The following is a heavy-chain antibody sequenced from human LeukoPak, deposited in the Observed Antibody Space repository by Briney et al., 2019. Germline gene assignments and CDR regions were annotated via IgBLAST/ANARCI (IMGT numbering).Heavy chain of an antibody. D-gene: IGHD6-13*01. CDR2: ISSSGSTI. CDR1: GFTFSDYY. J-gene: IGHJ4*02. Sequence: GGSLRLSCAASGFTFSDYYMSWIRQAPGKGLEWVSYISSSGSTIYYADSVKGRFTISRDNAKNSLYLQMNSLRAEDTAVYYCASGQQQLVREYYFDYWGQGTLVTVSS. V-gene: IGHV3-11*04. CDR3: ASGQQQLVREYYFDY.